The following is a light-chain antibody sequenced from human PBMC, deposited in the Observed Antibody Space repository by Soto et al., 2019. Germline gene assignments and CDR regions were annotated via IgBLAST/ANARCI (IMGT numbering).Light chain of an antibody. CDR2: KAS. CDR1: QSISSW. CDR3: QQYNSFPT. J-gene: IGKJ1*01. Sequence: DIQMTQSPSTLSASVGDRVTITCRASQSISSWLAWYQQKPGKAPKLLIYKASSLESGVPSRFSGSGSGTEFTLTISSRQPDDFATYYCQQYNSFPTFGQGTKVEIK. V-gene: IGKV1-5*03.